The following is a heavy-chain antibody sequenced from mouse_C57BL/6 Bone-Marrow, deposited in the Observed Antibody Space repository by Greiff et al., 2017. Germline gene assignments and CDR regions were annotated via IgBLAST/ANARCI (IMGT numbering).Heavy chain of an antibody. V-gene: IGHV1-76*01. CDR3: ARDDSYFFEY. D-gene: IGHD2-3*01. Sequence: VKLMESGAEVVRPGASVKLSCKASGYTFTAHYITWVKQRPGQGLEWIARIYPGSGNTYYNEKFKGKATLTAEKTSNTAYMQLSSLTSEDSAVYFCARDDSYFFEYWGQGTTLTVSA. CDR2: IYPGSGNT. J-gene: IGHJ2*01. CDR1: GYTFTAHY.